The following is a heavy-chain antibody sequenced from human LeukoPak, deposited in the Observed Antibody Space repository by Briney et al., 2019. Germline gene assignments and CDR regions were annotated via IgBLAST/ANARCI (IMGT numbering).Heavy chain of an antibody. CDR1: GFTFSSYA. Sequence: PGRSLRLPCAASGFTFSSYAMHWVRQAPGKGLEWVAVISYDGSNKYYADSVKGRFTISRDNSKNTLYLQMNSLRAEDTAVYYCARGGNYDDSFDYWGQGTLVTVSS. V-gene: IGHV3-30*04. CDR3: ARGGNYDDSFDY. J-gene: IGHJ4*02. CDR2: ISYDGSNK. D-gene: IGHD1-7*01.